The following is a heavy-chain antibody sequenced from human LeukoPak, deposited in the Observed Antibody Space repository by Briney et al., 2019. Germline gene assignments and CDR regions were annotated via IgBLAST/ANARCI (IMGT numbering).Heavy chain of an antibody. J-gene: IGHJ4*02. D-gene: IGHD1-14*01. CDR2: INPNTGGT. Sequence: ASVKVSCKASGYTFTGYYMHWVRQAPGQGLEWMGWINPNTGGTNYAQKFQGRVTITADESTSTAYMELSSLRSEDTAVYYCARSNHRAAPDYWGQGTLVTVSS. CDR1: GYTFTGYY. V-gene: IGHV1-2*02. CDR3: ARSNHRAAPDY.